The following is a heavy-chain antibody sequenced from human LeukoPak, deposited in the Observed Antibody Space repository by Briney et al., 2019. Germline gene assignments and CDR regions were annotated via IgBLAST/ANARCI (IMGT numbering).Heavy chain of an antibody. CDR1: GFTFDDYA. V-gene: IGHV3-9*01. J-gene: IGHJ5*02. D-gene: IGHD6-13*01. CDR2: ISWNSGTI. Sequence: GGSLRLSCAASGFTFDDYAMHWVRQAPGKGLEWVSGISWNSGTIGYADSVKGRFTISRDNAKNTLYLQMNSLRAEDTAVYYCARGAAGRWFDPWGQGTQVTVSS. CDR3: ARGAAGRWFDP.